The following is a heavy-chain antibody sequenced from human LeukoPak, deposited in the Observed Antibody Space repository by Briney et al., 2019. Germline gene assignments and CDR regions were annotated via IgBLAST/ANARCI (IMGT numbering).Heavy chain of an antibody. CDR2: ISYDGSNK. D-gene: IGHD5-24*01. Sequence: GGSLRLSCAASGFTFSNYAIHWIRQAPGKGLEWVAFISYDGSNKHCADSVKGRFTISRDNSKNTLYLQMNSLRPEDTAVYYCARARFGYNRGPFDYWGQGILVTVSS. CDR1: GFTFSNYA. J-gene: IGHJ4*02. CDR3: ARARFGYNRGPFDY. V-gene: IGHV3-30-3*01.